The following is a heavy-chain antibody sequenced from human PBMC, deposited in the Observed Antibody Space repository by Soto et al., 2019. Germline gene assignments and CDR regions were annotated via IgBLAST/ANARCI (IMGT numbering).Heavy chain of an antibody. Sequence: QVQLVESGGGLVKPGGSLRLSCAASGFTFSDYYMSWIRQAPGKGLEWVSYISSSGSTIYYADSVKGRFTISRDNAKNSLYLQMNSLRAEDTAVYYCARAKGSGSYYSRVHYYYYMDVWGKGTTVTVSS. CDR2: ISSSGSTI. J-gene: IGHJ6*03. CDR1: GFTFSDYY. CDR3: ARAKGSGSYYSRVHYYYYMDV. D-gene: IGHD3-10*01. V-gene: IGHV3-11*01.